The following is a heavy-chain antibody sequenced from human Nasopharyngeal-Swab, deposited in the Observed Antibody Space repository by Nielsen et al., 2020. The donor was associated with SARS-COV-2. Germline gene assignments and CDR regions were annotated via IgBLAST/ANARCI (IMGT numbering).Heavy chain of an antibody. CDR3: AKGFGPYVTAADY. V-gene: IGHV3-23*03. CDR1: GFIFGSYA. CDR2: VYSGGSGI. D-gene: IGHD2-21*02. J-gene: IGHJ4*02. Sequence: GESLKISCAASGFIFGSYAMSWVRQAPGKGLEWVSRVYSGGSGIRYADSVRGRFTISRDDSKKTVDLQMNGLRAEDTALYYCAKGFGPYVTAADYWGQGTLVTVSS.